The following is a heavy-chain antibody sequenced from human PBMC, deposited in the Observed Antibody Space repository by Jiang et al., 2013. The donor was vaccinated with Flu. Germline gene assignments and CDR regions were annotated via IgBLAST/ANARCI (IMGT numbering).Heavy chain of an antibody. CDR1: GGTFSSYA. Sequence: SGAEVKKPGSSVKVSCKASGGTFSSYAISWVRQAPGQGLEWMGGIIPIFGTANYAQKFQGRVTITADESTSTAYMELSSLRSEDTAVYYCARDTSESSYHHYNPRFDYWGQGTLVTVSS. CDR2: IIPIFGTA. D-gene: IGHD5-24*01. V-gene: IGHV1-69*01. J-gene: IGHJ4*02. CDR3: ARDTSESSYHHYNPRFDY.